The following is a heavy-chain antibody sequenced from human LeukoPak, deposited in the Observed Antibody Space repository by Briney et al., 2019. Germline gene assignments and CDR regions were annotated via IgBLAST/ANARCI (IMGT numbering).Heavy chain of an antibody. Sequence: PGGSLRLPCAASGFTFSSYAMSWVRQAPGKGLEGVSAISGRGGSTYYADSVKRRFTISRDNSKNTLYLQLNSVRAEDTAVYYCAKDHGYDSSGYCCYYFDYWGQGTLVTVSS. CDR2: ISGRGGST. V-gene: IGHV3-23*01. CDR3: AKDHGYDSSGYCCYYFDY. J-gene: IGHJ4*02. CDR1: GFTFSSYA. D-gene: IGHD3-22*01.